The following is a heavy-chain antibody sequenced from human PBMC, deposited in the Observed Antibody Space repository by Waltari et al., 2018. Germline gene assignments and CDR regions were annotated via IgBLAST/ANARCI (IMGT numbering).Heavy chain of an antibody. J-gene: IGHJ2*01. Sequence: EVQLLESGGGLVQPGGSLRLSCAASGFPFRSYAMRWVRQAPGKGLEWVSVIYSGGSSTYYADSVKGRFTISRDNSKNTLYLQMNSLRAEDTAVYYCAKGGAAYFDLWGRGTLVTVSS. V-gene: IGHV3-23*03. CDR1: GFPFRSYA. D-gene: IGHD3-16*01. CDR2: IYSGGSST. CDR3: AKGGAAYFDL.